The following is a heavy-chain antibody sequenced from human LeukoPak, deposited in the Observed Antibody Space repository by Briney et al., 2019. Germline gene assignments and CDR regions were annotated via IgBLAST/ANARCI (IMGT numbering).Heavy chain of an antibody. D-gene: IGHD6-6*01. V-gene: IGHV3-9*01. Sequence: GGSLRLSCAASGFTFDDYAMHWVRQAPGKGLEWVSGISWNSGSIGYADSVKGRFTISRDNAKNSLYLQMNSLRAEDTALYYXXXXXXXXCVPSFDYWGQGTLVTVSS. J-gene: IGHJ4*02. CDR1: GFTFDDYA. CDR3: XXXXXXXCVPSFDY. CDR2: ISWNSGSI.